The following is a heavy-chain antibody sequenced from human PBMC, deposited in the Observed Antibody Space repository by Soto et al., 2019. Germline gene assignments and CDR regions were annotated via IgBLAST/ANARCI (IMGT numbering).Heavy chain of an antibody. CDR1: GFTFSNYV. V-gene: IGHV3-23*01. Sequence: PGGSLRLSCAASGFTFSNYVMSWVRQAPGKGLEWVSSISNSGSNRYYAESVKGRVTISRDNSNNSLYLQMNSLRAEDTAVYYCARKDIVVVPAAWGDYYYYMDVWGKGTTVTVSS. CDR3: ARKDIVVVPAAWGDYYYYMDV. J-gene: IGHJ6*03. CDR2: ISNSGSNR. D-gene: IGHD2-2*01.